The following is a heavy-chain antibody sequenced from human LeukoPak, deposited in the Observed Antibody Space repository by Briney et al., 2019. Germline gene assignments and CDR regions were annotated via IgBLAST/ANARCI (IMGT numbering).Heavy chain of an antibody. D-gene: IGHD3-22*01. J-gene: IGHJ1*01. CDR2: IYTSGST. Sequence: PSETLSLTCTVSGGSISSGSYYWSWIRQPAGKGLEWIGRIYTSGSTNYNPSLKSRVTISVDTSKNQFSLKLSSVTAADTAVYYCAREYYDSSGYNRAEYFQHWGQGTLVTVSS. V-gene: IGHV4-61*02. CDR1: GGSISSGSYY. CDR3: AREYYDSSGYNRAEYFQH.